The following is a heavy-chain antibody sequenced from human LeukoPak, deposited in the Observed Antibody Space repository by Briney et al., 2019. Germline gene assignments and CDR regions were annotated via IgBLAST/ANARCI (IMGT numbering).Heavy chain of an antibody. Sequence: GASVKVSCKASGYTLSTYGITWVRQAPGQGLEWMGWISAYNGNINYAQKFQGRVTMTTDTSTSTAYMELRSLRSDDTAVYYCARAGTTSSSTPDYWGQGTLVTVSS. J-gene: IGHJ4*02. CDR2: ISAYNGNI. D-gene: IGHD6-6*01. V-gene: IGHV1-18*01. CDR1: GYTLSTYG. CDR3: ARAGTTSSSTPDY.